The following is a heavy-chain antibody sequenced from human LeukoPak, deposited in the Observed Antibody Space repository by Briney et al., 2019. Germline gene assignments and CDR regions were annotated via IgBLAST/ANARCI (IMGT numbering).Heavy chain of an antibody. CDR3: TKGGLNDYSNY. D-gene: IGHD4-11*01. Sequence: GGSLRLSCAASGFTFSSYGMHWVRQAPGKGLEWVAVIWYDGSNKYYADSVKGRFTISRDNSKNTLYLQMNSLRAEDTAVYYCTKGGLNDYSNYWGQGTLVTVSS. CDR2: IWYDGSNK. V-gene: IGHV3-33*06. CDR1: GFTFSSYG. J-gene: IGHJ4*02.